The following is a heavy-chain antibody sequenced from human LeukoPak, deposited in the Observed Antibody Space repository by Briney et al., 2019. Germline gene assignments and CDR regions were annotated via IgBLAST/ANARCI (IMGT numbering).Heavy chain of an antibody. Sequence: GGSLRLSCAVSGFTFSTYWMSWARQAPGKGLEWVANIKYDGSEKYYVDSVKGRFNISRDNAKNSLFLQMNSLRAEDSAMYYCTRNKRGDYWGQGTLVTVSS. V-gene: IGHV3-7*01. CDR1: GFTFSTYW. CDR3: TRNKRGDY. CDR2: IKYDGSEK. D-gene: IGHD1-1*01. J-gene: IGHJ4*02.